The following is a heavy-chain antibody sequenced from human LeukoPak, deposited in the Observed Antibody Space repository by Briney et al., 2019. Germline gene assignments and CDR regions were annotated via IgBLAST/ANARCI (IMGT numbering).Heavy chain of an antibody. V-gene: IGHV3-72*01. CDR1: GFTFSDHY. CDR2: TRNKANSYTT. Sequence: PGGSLRLSCAASGFTFSDHYMDWVRQAPGKGLEWVGRTRNKANSYTTEYAASVKGRFTISRDDSKNSLYLQMNSLKTEDTAVYYCARGPLAYYYYYYMDVWGKGTTVTVSS. CDR3: ARGPLAYYYYYYMDV. J-gene: IGHJ6*03.